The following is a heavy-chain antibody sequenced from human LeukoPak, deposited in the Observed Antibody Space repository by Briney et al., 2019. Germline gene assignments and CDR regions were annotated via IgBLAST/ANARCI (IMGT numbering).Heavy chain of an antibody. CDR2: IYNRGST. D-gene: IGHD3-22*01. CDR1: GDSISRYY. J-gene: IGHJ6*02. CDR3: ARGGHYDRMVVDV. V-gene: IGHV4-59*01. Sequence: PSETLSLTCTVSGDSISRYYWSWIRQPPGKGLEWIGYIYNRGSTNYNPSLKSRVTISVDTSKNHFSLKLNSVTAADTAVYYCARGGHYDRMVVDVWGQGTAVTVSS.